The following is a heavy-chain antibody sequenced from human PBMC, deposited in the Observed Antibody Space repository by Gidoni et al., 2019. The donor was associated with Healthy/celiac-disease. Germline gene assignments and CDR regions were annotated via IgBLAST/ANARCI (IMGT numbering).Heavy chain of an antibody. CDR1: GSTFSSYG. CDR2: ISYDGSNK. D-gene: IGHD3-3*01. V-gene: IGHV3-30*18. J-gene: IGHJ4*02. CDR3: AKDILNYDFWSGYYL. Sequence: QVQLEESGGGVVQPGRSLRLSCAAPGSTFSSYGMHWVRQALGKGLGWVAVISYDGSNKYYADSVKGRFTISRDNSKNTLYLQMNSLRAEDTAVYYCAKDILNYDFWSGYYLGGQGTLVTVSS.